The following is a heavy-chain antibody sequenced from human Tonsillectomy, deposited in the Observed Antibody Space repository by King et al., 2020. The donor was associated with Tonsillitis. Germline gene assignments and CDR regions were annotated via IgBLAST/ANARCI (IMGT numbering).Heavy chain of an antibody. J-gene: IGHJ5*02. D-gene: IGHD1-26*01. CDR3: ATVFSPLYHVGATTSWFDP. CDR2: FDPEDGET. V-gene: IGHV1-24*01. Sequence: QLVQSGAEVKKPGASVKVSCKVSGYTLTELSMHWVRQAPGKGLEWMGGFDPEDGETIYAQKFQGRVTMTEDTSTDTAYMELSSLRSEDTAVYYCATVFSPLYHVGATTSWFDPWGQGTLVTVSS. CDR1: GYTLTELS.